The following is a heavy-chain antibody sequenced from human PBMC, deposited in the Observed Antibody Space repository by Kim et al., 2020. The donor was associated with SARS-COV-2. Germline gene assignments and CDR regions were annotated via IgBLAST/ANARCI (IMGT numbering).Heavy chain of an antibody. CDR3: ARDPRYGDYSY. V-gene: IGHV3-21*01. Sequence: GGSLRLSCAASGFTFSSYSMNWVRQAPGKGLEWVSSISSSSSHIYYADSVKGRFTISRDNAKNSLYLQMNSLRAEDTAVYYCARDPRYGDYSYWGQGTLVTVSS. D-gene: IGHD4-17*01. J-gene: IGHJ4*02. CDR2: ISSSSSHI. CDR1: GFTFSSYS.